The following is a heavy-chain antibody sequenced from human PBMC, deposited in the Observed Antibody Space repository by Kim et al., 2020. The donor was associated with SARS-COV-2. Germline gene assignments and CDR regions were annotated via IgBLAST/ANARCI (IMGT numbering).Heavy chain of an antibody. CDR2: IYYSGST. D-gene: IGHD6-19*01. CDR1: GGSVSSGSYY. J-gene: IGHJ6*02. V-gene: IGHV4-61*01. CDR3: ARDEGSSGWYYYGMDV. Sequence: SETLSLTCTVSGGSVSSGSYYWSWIRQPPGKGLEWIGYIYYSGSTNYNPSLKSRVTISVDTSKNQFSLKLSSVTAADTAVYYCARDEGSSGWYYYGMDVWGPGTTVTVSS.